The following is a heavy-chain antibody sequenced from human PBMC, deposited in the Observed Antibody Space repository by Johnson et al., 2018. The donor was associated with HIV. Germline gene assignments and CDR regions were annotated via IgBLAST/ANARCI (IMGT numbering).Heavy chain of an antibody. D-gene: IGHD3-10*01. CDR2: ISGNSATI. Sequence: VQLVESGGDLVQPGRSLRLSCAASGFRFDEYAMHWVRQAPGKGLEWVSGISGNSATIGYADSVRGRFTISRDNAKNSLYLQMNSLRVEDTAVYYWARPIARGASDIWGQGTMVTVSS. V-gene: IGHV3-9*01. CDR1: GFRFDEYA. J-gene: IGHJ3*02. CDR3: ARPIARGASDI.